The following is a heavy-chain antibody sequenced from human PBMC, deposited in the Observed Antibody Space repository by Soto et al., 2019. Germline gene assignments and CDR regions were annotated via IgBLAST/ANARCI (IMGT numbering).Heavy chain of an antibody. CDR3: ARHTSNWGTHFDY. J-gene: IGHJ4*02. V-gene: IGHV4-59*08. CDR2: IYYGGST. Sequence: SETLSLTCTVSGDSISSYYWTWIRQPPGKGLEWIGYIYYGGSTNYNPSLKSRVTISIDTSKTHFSLKLSSVTAADTAVYYCARHTSNWGTHFDYWGQGTLVTVSS. D-gene: IGHD7-27*01. CDR1: GDSISSYY.